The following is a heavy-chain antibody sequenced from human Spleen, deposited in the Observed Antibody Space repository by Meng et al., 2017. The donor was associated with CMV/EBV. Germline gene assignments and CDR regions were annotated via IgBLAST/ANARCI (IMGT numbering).Heavy chain of an antibody. D-gene: IGHD2-2*01. J-gene: IGHJ4*02. Sequence: YTFTGYYKHWVRQAPGQGLAWMGWINPNSGGTNYAQKFQGRVTMTRDTSINTAYMELSRLRSDDTAVYYCARGTRIVVVPAASFDYWGQGTLVTVSS. CDR1: YTFTGYY. CDR3: ARGTRIVVVPAASFDY. V-gene: IGHV1-2*02. CDR2: INPNSGGT.